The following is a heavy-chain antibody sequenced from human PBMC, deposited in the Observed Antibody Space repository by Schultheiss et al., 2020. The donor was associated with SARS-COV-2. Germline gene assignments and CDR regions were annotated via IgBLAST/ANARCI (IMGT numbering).Heavy chain of an antibody. V-gene: IGHV3-11*04. J-gene: IGHJ6*02. CDR3: AKGQNSYYYGMDV. CDR1: GFTFSDYY. CDR2: ISSSGSTI. Sequence: GGSLRLSCAASGFTFSDYYMSWIRQAPGKGLEWVSYISSSGSTIYYADSVKGRFTISRDNAKNTLYLQMNSLRAEDTAVYYCAKGQNSYYYGMDVWGQGTTVTVSS.